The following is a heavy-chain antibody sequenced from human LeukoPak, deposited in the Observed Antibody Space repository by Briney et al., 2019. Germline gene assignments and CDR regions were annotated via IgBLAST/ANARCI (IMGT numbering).Heavy chain of an antibody. Sequence: ASVKVSCKASGYTFTSYYMHWVRQAPGQGLEWMGIINPSGGSTSYAQKFQGRVTITTDESTSTAYMELSSLRSEDTAVYYCARSEVAVVVPAPLDYWGQGTLVTVSS. J-gene: IGHJ4*02. CDR1: GYTFTSYY. CDR3: ARSEVAVVVPAPLDY. CDR2: INPSGGST. D-gene: IGHD2-2*01. V-gene: IGHV1-46*01.